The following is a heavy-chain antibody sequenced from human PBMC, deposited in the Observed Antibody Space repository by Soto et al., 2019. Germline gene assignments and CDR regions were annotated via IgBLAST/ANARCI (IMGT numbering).Heavy chain of an antibody. Sequence: PGGSLRLSCAASGFTFSSFAMSWVHQAPGKGLEWVSAIGSRGDSTYYADSVKGRFTISRDNSKNTLYLQMNSLRAEDTAVYYCAKDLIYGYNSGRPFDSWGQGTLVTVSS. J-gene: IGHJ4*02. V-gene: IGHV3-23*01. D-gene: IGHD6-19*01. CDR1: GFTFSSFA. CDR3: AKDLIYGYNSGRPFDS. CDR2: IGSRGDST.